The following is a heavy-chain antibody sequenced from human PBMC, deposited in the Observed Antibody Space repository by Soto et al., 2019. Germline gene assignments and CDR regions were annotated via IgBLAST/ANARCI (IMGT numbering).Heavy chain of an antibody. Sequence: EVQLVESGGGLVQPGGSLRLSCAASGFTFSSYDMHWVRQATGKGLEWVSAIGTAGDTYYPGSLKGRFTISRENAKTSLYLQMNSLRAGDTAVYYCARGGGRVATPWFDPWGQGTLVTVSS. V-gene: IGHV3-13*04. CDR3: ARGGGRVATPWFDP. CDR1: GFTFSSYD. D-gene: IGHD5-12*01. CDR2: IGTAGDT. J-gene: IGHJ5*02.